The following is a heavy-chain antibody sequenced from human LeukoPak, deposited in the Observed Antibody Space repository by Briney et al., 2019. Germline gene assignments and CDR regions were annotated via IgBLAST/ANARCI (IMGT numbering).Heavy chain of an antibody. D-gene: IGHD4-11*01. Sequence: ASVKVSCKTSGHSFILYGISWVRQAPGQGPEWMGWISTSTGDTKYTQKFQGRVTLTTDTSTSTAYMELSSLRSDDTAVYYCAGDDNYGIFVNVDYWGQGTLVTVSS. J-gene: IGHJ4*02. CDR2: ISTSTGDT. V-gene: IGHV1-18*01. CDR3: AGDDNYGIFVNVDY. CDR1: GHSFILYG.